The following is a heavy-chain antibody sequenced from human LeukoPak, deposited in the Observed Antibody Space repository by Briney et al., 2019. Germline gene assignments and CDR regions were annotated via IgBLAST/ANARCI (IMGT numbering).Heavy chain of an antibody. CDR3: ARHTPPSYCSSTSCYARGGGSDFDY. CDR1: GGSISSSSYY. Sequence: PSETLSLTCTVSGGSISSSSYYWGWIRQPPGKGLEWIGSIYYSGSTYYNPSLKSRVTISVDTSKNQFSLKLSSVTAADTAVYYCARHTPPSYCSSTSCYARGGGSDFDYWGQGTLVTVSS. CDR2: IYYSGST. V-gene: IGHV4-39*01. J-gene: IGHJ4*02. D-gene: IGHD2-2*01.